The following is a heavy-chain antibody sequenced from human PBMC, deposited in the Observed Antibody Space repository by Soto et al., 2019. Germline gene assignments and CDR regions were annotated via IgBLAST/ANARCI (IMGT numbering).Heavy chain of an antibody. CDR1: GFTFSGLG. CDR3: ARDGVGHTTFFGYFDY. V-gene: IGHV3-33*01. J-gene: IGHJ4*02. CDR2: IRYDGSNI. D-gene: IGHD1-26*01. Sequence: QVQLVESGGGVVQPGRSLRLSCAASGFTFSGLGMHWVRQAPGKGLEGVAVIRYDGSNIYYADAVKGRFTISRYNSKDTLYLQMNSLRADDTAVYYCARDGVGHTTFFGYFDYWGQGTLVTVSS.